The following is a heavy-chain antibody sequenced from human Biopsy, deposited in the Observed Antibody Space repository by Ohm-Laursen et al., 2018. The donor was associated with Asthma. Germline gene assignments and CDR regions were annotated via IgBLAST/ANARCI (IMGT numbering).Heavy chain of an antibody. CDR3: SRDTLGYYFDI. CDR2: ITFDGSTQ. V-gene: IGHV3-30-3*01. CDR1: GTHFGSYN. Sequence: SLRLSCAASGTHFGSYNMHWARQAPGKGLEWGAVITFDGSTQHYGDSVKGRFTISRDNSKNMLFLQMNSLRAEDTAVYYCSRDTLGYYFDIWGQGTQVTVSS. D-gene: IGHD6-13*01. J-gene: IGHJ4*02.